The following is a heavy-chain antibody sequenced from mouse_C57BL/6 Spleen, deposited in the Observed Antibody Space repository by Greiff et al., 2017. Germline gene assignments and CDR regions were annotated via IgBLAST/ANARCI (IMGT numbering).Heavy chain of an antibody. Sequence: DVQLQESGAELVKPGASVKLSCTASGFNISDYYMHWVQQSPEQGLEWIGRVDPVDGGTKYAPTFQGKATITADTSSNTAYLQLSSLTSEDTAVYYCAEGGKPYAMDYWGKGTSVTVSS. CDR1: GFNISDYY. D-gene: IGHD2-1*01. CDR2: VDPVDGGT. CDR3: AEGGKPYAMDY. J-gene: IGHJ4*01. V-gene: IGHV14-2*01.